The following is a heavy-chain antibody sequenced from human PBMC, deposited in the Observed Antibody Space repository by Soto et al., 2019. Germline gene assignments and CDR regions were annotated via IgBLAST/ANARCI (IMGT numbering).Heavy chain of an antibody. J-gene: IGHJ4*02. D-gene: IGHD1-26*01. CDR1: GFSLSHIRVG. CDR2: VFSNDAK. CDR3: ARIERYRTYEYFDF. Sequence: QVTLKESGPVLVKPTETLTLTCTVSGFSLSHIRVGVGWIRQPPGKALEWLAHVFSNDAKSYSPSLKGRLTISRDTFRSQVVLTMTNVDPVDTATYFCARIERYRTYEYFDFWGQGTLVTVSS. V-gene: IGHV2-26*01.